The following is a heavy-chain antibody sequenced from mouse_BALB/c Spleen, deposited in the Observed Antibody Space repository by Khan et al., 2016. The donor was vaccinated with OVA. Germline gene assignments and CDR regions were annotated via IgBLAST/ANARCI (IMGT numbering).Heavy chain of an antibody. Sequence: DLVKPGASVSLSCKVSGYSFTSYWINWLIQRPGQGLEWLGRFAPGSGSCHYNEMFKGKVTLTEDTSTSTASIQLSSLSSEDSAVYFGARANYYGSSRSALDYWGQGTSVTVSS. V-gene: IGHV1S41*01. J-gene: IGHJ4*01. D-gene: IGHD1-1*01. CDR3: ARANYYGSSRSALDY. CDR2: FAPGSGSC. CDR1: GYSFTSYW.